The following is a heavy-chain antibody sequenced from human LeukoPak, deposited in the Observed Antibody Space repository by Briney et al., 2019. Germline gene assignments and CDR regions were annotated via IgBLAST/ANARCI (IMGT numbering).Heavy chain of an antibody. J-gene: IGHJ4*02. CDR1: GFTFSSYS. CDR2: ISSSSNYI. CDR3: ARDVYYDFWSGYDY. V-gene: IGHV3-21*01. Sequence: PGGSLRLSCAASGFTFSSYSMNWVRQAPGKGLEWVSSISSSSNYIYYADSVRGRFTISRDNAKNSLYLQMNSLRAEDTAVYYCARDVYYDFWSGYDYWGQGTLVTVSS. D-gene: IGHD3-3*01.